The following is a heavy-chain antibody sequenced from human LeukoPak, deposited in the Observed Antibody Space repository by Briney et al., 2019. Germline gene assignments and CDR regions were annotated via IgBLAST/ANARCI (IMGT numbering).Heavy chain of an antibody. Sequence: ASVKVSCKASGYTFTGYYMHWVRQAPGQGLEWVGWINPDSGGTNYAQKFQGRVTMTRDTSIRTAYMELSRLRSDDTAVYYCARVDDRGHYYDSSGPRKLFDYWGQGALVTVSS. CDR2: INPDSGGT. J-gene: IGHJ4*02. D-gene: IGHD3-22*01. CDR3: ARVDDRGHYYDSSGPRKLFDY. V-gene: IGHV1-2*02. CDR1: GYTFTGYY.